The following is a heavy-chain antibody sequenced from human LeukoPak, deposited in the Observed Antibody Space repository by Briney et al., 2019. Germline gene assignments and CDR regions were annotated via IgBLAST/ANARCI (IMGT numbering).Heavy chain of an antibody. CDR2: ISRSGGST. J-gene: IGHJ4*02. V-gene: IGHV3-23*01. CDR3: AKLLGASGLACSSWSRGACYSRIGFDY. D-gene: IGHD2-21*02. CDR1: GFTFSSYA. Sequence: PGGSLRLSCAASGFTFSSYAMSWVRQAPGKGLEWVSAISRSGGSTYYADSVKGRFTISRDNSKNTLYLQMNSLRAEDTAVYYCAKLLGASGLACSSWSRGACYSRIGFDYWGQGTLVTVSS.